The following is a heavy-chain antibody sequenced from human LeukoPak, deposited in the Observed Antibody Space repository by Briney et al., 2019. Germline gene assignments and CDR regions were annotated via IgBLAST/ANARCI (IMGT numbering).Heavy chain of an antibody. CDR2: ISSSSSYI. J-gene: IGHJ4*02. CDR1: GFTFSRSD. CDR3: ARRSDIVVVPAAIPLGGDFDY. D-gene: IGHD2-2*01. V-gene: IGHV3-21*01. Sequence: PGGSLRLSCAASGFTFSRSDMIWVRQAPGKGLEWVSSISSSSSYIYYADSVKGRFTISRDNAKNSLYLQMNSLRAEDTAVYYCARRSDIVVVPAAIPLGGDFDYWGQGTLVTVSS.